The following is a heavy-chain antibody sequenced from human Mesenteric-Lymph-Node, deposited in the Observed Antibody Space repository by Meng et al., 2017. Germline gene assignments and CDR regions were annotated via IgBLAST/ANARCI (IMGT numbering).Heavy chain of an antibody. CDR1: GGSFSTHT. CDR2: LIAVFDKT. Sequence: QVQWVQSGVEVKKHGSSGKVACKNSGGSFSTHTFSWVRQAPGQGLEWMGGLIAVFDKTKAAPRFQDRVTFTADESTSTAYMELSSLTFDDTAVYFCARGRRNEPLFDYWLQGTLVTVSS. J-gene: IGHJ4*02. CDR3: ARGRRNEPLFDY. D-gene: IGHD1-14*01. V-gene: IGHV1-69*13.